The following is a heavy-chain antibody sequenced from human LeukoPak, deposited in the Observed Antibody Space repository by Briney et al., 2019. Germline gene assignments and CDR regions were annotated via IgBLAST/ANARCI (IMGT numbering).Heavy chain of an antibody. V-gene: IGHV1-24*01. CDR2: FDPEDGET. Sequence: RVASVKVSCKVSGYTLTELSMHWVRQAPGKGLEWMGGFDPEDGETIYAQKFQGRVTITRDTSASTAYMELSSLRSEDTAVYYCARDSQQLVPFGEFDYWGQGTLVTVSS. CDR3: ARDSQQLVPFGEFDY. J-gene: IGHJ4*02. CDR1: GYTLTELS. D-gene: IGHD6-13*01.